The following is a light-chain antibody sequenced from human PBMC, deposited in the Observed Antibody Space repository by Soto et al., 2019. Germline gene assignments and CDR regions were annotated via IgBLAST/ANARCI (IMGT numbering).Light chain of an antibody. CDR1: QTVRNNY. J-gene: IGKJ1*01. V-gene: IGKV3-20*01. Sequence: EFVLTQSPGTLSLSPWERATLSCRASQTVRNNYLAWYQQKPGQAPRLLIYGASTRATGIPARFSGSGSGTEFTLTISRLEPEDFVMFYCYQYGSTPPTFGQGTKVDIK. CDR3: YQYGSTPPT. CDR2: GAS.